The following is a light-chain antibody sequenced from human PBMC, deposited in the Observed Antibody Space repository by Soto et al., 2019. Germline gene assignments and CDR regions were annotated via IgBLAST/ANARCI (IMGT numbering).Light chain of an antibody. CDR1: QNIATY. J-gene: IGKJ1*01. CDR2: GAS. V-gene: IGKV1-39*01. Sequence: DIQMTQSPSSLSASVGDSVTITCRASQNIATYLNWYRQSPGKAPNLLIYGASILQSGVPSRFSGGGSGTDFTLTTNSLQPEDFATYYCQQSYSSPRTFGQGTKVEI. CDR3: QQSYSSPRT.